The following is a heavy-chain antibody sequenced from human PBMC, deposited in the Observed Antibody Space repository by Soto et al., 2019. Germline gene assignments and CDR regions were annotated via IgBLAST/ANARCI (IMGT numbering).Heavy chain of an antibody. V-gene: IGHV1-18*01. Sequence: QVQLVQSGGEVKKPGASVKVSCKASGYTFTSYGLTWVRQAPGQGLEWMGWISPYNGNTDYAQKFQGRVTMTTDTXTXTXXRELRSLRYDDTAVYYCAREWDYYASRTYSNWFDPWGQGTLVTVSS. CDR2: ISPYNGNT. CDR1: GYTFTSYG. J-gene: IGHJ5*02. CDR3: AREWDYYASRTYSNWFDP. D-gene: IGHD3-10*01.